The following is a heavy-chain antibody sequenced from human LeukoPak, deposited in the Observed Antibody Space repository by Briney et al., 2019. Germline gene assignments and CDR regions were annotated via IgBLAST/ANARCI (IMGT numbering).Heavy chain of an antibody. V-gene: IGHV4-59*01. Sequence: SETLSLTCTVSGGSISSYYWSWIRQPPGKGLEWIGYIYYSGSTNYDPSLKSRVTISVDTSKNQFSLKLSSVTAADTAVYYCARPSPADRYAFDIWGQGTMVTVSS. D-gene: IGHD3-22*01. J-gene: IGHJ3*02. CDR3: ARPSPADRYAFDI. CDR1: GGSISSYY. CDR2: IYYSGST.